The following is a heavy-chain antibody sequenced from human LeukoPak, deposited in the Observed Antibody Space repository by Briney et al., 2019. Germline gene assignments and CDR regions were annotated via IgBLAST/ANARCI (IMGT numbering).Heavy chain of an antibody. V-gene: IGHV4-31*03. Sequence: SQTLSLTCTVSGGSISSGGYYWSWIRQHPGKGLEWIGYIYYSGSTYYNPSLKSRVTISVDKAKNQFSLNLNSVTAADTAVYYCARDAAAGYSLAYWGQGTLSPSPQ. CDR2: IYYSGST. D-gene: IGHD6-13*01. CDR3: ARDAAAGYSLAY. J-gene: IGHJ4*02. CDR1: GGSISSGGYY.